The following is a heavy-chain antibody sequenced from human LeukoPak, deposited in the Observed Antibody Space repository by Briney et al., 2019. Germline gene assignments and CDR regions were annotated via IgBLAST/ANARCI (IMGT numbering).Heavy chain of an antibody. Sequence: SETLSLTCTVSGGSMSGFFWTWIRQPPGRELEWIGSIYYSGSSTKYNPSLKSRVTISVDTSQSQFSLNLNSATAADTAVYYCARTSRHFYGSGTNLTPWPAGMDVWGQGTTVTVSS. CDR3: ARTSRHFYGSGTNLTPWPAGMDV. CDR2: IYYSGSST. CDR1: GGSMSGFF. V-gene: IGHV4-59*01. J-gene: IGHJ6*02. D-gene: IGHD3-10*01.